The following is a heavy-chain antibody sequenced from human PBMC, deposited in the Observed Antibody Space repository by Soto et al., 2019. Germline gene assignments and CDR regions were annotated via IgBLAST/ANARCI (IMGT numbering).Heavy chain of an antibody. J-gene: IGHJ6*02. D-gene: IGHD6-13*01. V-gene: IGHV3-7*01. CDR2: IKQDGSEK. CDR3: AREGDKEGAAAGNFYYGMDV. CDR1: GVTFTSYW. Sequence: GGSLRLSCAASGVTFTSYWMSWVRQAPGKGLEWVANIKQDGSEKYFVDSVKGLFTISRDNAKNSLYLQMNSLRAEDTAVYYCAREGDKEGAAAGNFYYGMDVWGQGTTITVSS.